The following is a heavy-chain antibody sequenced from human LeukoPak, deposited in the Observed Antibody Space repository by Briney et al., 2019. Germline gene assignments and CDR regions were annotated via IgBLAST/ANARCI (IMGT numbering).Heavy chain of an antibody. Sequence: ASVKVSCKASGYTFTGYYIHWVRQAPGQGPEWMGWINPNSGGTNYAQKFQGRVTMTRDTSISTAYMELSRLRSDDTAVYYCARECSSTSCLLYWGQGTLVTVSS. CDR2: INPNSGGT. CDR1: GYTFTGYY. D-gene: IGHD2-2*01. CDR3: ARECSSTSCLLY. V-gene: IGHV1-2*02. J-gene: IGHJ4*02.